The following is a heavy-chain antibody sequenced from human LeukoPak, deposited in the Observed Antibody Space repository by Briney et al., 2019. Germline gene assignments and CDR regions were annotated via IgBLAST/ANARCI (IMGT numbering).Heavy chain of an antibody. J-gene: IGHJ6*02. Sequence: SGGSLRLSCAASGFTFSGYGIHWVRKAPGKGLEWLALLSSNGKNKDYADSVKGRFTISRDNSKNTLYLQMNSLRAEDTAVYYCARPMYYYDSSGSLAVWGQGTTVTVTS. D-gene: IGHD3-22*01. V-gene: IGHV3-30*04. CDR1: GFTFSGYG. CDR2: LSSNGKNK. CDR3: ARPMYYYDSSGSLAV.